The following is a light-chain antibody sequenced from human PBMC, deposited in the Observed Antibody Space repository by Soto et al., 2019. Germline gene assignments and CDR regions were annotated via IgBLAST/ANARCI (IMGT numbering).Light chain of an antibody. CDR3: QQYNSSPST. Sequence: DIQMTQSPSTLSASVGDRVTITCRASPSISSWLAWYQQKPGKAPKLLIYDASSLESGVPSRFSGSGSGTEFTLTISSLQPDDFATYYCQQYNSSPSTFGQGTKVEIK. J-gene: IGKJ1*01. CDR2: DAS. CDR1: PSISSW. V-gene: IGKV1-5*01.